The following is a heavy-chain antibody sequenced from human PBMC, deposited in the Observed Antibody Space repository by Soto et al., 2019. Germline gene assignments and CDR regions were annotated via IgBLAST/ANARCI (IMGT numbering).Heavy chain of an antibody. CDR3: AGPEFTIFGNGMDV. CDR1: GYSISSGYY. Sequence: PSETLSLTCAVSGYSISSGYYWGWIRQPPGKGLEWIGSIYHSGSTYYNPSLKSRVTISVDTSKNQFSLKLSSVTAADTAVYYCAGPEFTIFGNGMDVWGQGTTVTVSS. D-gene: IGHD3-3*01. CDR2: IYHSGST. J-gene: IGHJ6*02. V-gene: IGHV4-38-2*01.